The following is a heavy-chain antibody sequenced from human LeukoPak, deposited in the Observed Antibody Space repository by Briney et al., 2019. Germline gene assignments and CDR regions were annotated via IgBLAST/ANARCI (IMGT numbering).Heavy chain of an antibody. CDR2: ISGSGGST. D-gene: IGHD2-15*01. Sequence: GGSLRLSCAASGFTFSSYAMSWVRQAPGKGLEWVSAISGSGGSTYYADSVKGRFTISRDNSKNTLYLQMNSLRAEDTAVYYYAKGGRYCSGGSCYSPHYYGMDVWGQGTTVTVSS. CDR3: AKGGRYCSGGSCYSPHYYGMDV. V-gene: IGHV3-23*01. CDR1: GFTFSSYA. J-gene: IGHJ6*02.